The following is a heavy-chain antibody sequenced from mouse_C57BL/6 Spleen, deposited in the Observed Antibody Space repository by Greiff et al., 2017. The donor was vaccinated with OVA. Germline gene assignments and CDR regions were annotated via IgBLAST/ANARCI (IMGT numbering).Heavy chain of an antibody. Sequence: EVKLVESGGDLVKPGGSLKLSCAASGFTFSSYGMSWVRQTPDKRLEWVATISSGGSYTYYPDSVKGRFTISRDNAKNTLYLQMSSLKSEDTAMYYCARHLYYGNYFYYFDYWGQGTTLTVSS. D-gene: IGHD2-1*01. CDR3: ARHLYYGNYFYYFDY. CDR2: ISSGGSYT. CDR1: GFTFSSYG. J-gene: IGHJ2*01. V-gene: IGHV5-6*02.